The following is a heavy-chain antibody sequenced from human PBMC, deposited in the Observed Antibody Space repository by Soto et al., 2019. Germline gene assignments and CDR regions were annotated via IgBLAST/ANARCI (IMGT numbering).Heavy chain of an antibody. D-gene: IGHD6-19*01. V-gene: IGHV4-31*03. J-gene: IGHJ4*02. CDR2: IHYSGII. Sequence: QVQLQESGPGLVKPSQTLSLTCTVSGASISSGLYYWNWIRHIPGKGLEWIGCIHYSGIIYYNPSLQSRLIISVDTSDNQFSLKLTSVTAADTAVYYCARGPDHAKAGYWGQGILVTVSS. CDR3: ARGPDHAKAGY. CDR1: GASISSGLYY.